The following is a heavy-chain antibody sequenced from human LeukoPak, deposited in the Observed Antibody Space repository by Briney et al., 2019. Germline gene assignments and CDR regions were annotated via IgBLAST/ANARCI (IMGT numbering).Heavy chain of an antibody. D-gene: IGHD5-18*01. CDR2: INPNRGST. V-gene: IGHV1-2*02. J-gene: IGHJ4*02. Sequence: GASVKVSCKASGYTFTGYYMHWVRQAPGQGLEWMGWINPNRGSTSYAQNFQGRVTMTRDTSISTAYMELSRLRSDDTAVYYCAREQNVDTAMAVDYWGQGTLVTVSS. CDR3: AREQNVDTAMAVDY. CDR1: GYTFTGYY.